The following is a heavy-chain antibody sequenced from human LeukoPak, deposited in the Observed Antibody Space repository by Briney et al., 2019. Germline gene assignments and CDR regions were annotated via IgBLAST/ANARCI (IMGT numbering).Heavy chain of an antibody. CDR1: GYSISSGYY. D-gene: IGHD7-27*01. V-gene: IGHV4-38-2*02. CDR3: ARDGPWGYVDY. Sequence: SETLSLTCTVSGYSISSGYYWGWIRQPPGKGLEWIGSIYHSGSTYYNPSLKSRVTISVDTSKNQFSLKPSSVTAADTAVYYCARDGPWGYVDYWGQGTLVTVSS. J-gene: IGHJ4*02. CDR2: IYHSGST.